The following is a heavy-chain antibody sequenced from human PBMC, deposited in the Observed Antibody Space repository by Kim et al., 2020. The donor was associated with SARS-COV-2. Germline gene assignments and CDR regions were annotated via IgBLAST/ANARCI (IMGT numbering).Heavy chain of an antibody. CDR2: ISAYNGNT. Sequence: ASVKVSCKASGYTVTSYGISWVRQAPGQGLEWMGWISAYNGNTIYAQKLQGRVTMTTDTSTSTAYMELRSLRSDDTAVYYCARKDGITIFGVVIKGAVGGMDVWGQGTTVTVSS. J-gene: IGHJ6*02. CDR3: ARKDGITIFGVVIKGAVGGMDV. D-gene: IGHD3-3*01. V-gene: IGHV1-18*01. CDR1: GYTVTSYG.